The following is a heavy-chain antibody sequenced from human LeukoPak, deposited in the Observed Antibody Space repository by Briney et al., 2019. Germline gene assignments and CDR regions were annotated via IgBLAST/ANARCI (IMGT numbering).Heavy chain of an antibody. CDR2: IYYSGST. CDR3: ARALETGITPGY. CDR1: GGSISSGGYY. D-gene: IGHD3-9*01. Sequence: PSETLSLTCTVSGGSISSGGYYWSWIRQHPGKGLEWIGYIYYSGSTNYNPSLKSRVTISVDTSKNQFSLKLSSVTAADTAVYYCARALETGITPGYWGQGTLVTVSS. J-gene: IGHJ4*02. V-gene: IGHV4-61*08.